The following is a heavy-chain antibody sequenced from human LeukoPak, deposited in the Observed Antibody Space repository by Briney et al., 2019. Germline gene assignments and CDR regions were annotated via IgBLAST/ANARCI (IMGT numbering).Heavy chain of an antibody. J-gene: IGHJ3*02. CDR3: AREGGINSLGLRDTFDI. V-gene: IGHV4-59*01. D-gene: IGHD3-16*01. CDR1: GGSISRSY. CDR2: IYYTGST. Sequence: SETLSLTCTVSGGSISRSYWTWIRQPPGKGLEWIGYIYYTGSTDYNPSLKGRITISADTSKNQFSLKLTSVTAADTAMYYCAREGGINSLGLRDTFDIWGQGTMVTVSS.